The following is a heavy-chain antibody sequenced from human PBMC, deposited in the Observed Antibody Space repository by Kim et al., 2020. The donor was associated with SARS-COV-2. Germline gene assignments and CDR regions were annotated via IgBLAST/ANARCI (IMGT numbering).Heavy chain of an antibody. V-gene: IGHV3-7*01. J-gene: IGHJ4*02. CDR3: AALDTVQVPGGI. Sequence: HVDSVKGQFTMSRDNAKNSLYLQMSSLRTEDTAIYYCAALDTVQVPGGIWGQGTLVTVSS. D-gene: IGHD3-10*01.